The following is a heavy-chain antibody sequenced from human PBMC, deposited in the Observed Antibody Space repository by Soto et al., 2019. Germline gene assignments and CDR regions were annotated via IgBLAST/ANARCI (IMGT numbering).Heavy chain of an antibody. Sequence: GASVKVSCKASGDTFTNYYIHWVRQAPGQGLEWMGIINPSGGSTSYAQKFQGRVTMIRDTSTSAVYMELSSLRSEDTAIYYCARPDCSGDSCYGFPYWGQGTLVTVSS. CDR2: INPSGGST. V-gene: IGHV1-46*01. J-gene: IGHJ4*02. CDR1: GDTFTNYY. D-gene: IGHD2-15*01. CDR3: ARPDCSGDSCYGFPY.